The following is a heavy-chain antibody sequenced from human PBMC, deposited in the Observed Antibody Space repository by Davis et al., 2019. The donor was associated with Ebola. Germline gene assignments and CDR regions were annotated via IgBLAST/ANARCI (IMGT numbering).Heavy chain of an antibody. J-gene: IGHJ6*04. CDR1: GFTFSSNW. V-gene: IGHV3-74*01. D-gene: IGHD1-1*01. CDR3: AKRYGYYYGMDV. Sequence: HTGGSLRLSCTASGFTFSSNWMHWVRQGPGKGLVWVSRINSDGHTTNYADSVNGRFTISRDNAKNSLYLQMNSLRAEDTALYYCAKRYGYYYGMDVWGKGTTVTVSS. CDR2: INSDGHTT.